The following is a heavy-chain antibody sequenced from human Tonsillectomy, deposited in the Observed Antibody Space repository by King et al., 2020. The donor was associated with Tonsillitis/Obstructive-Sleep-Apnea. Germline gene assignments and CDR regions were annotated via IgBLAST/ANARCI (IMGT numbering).Heavy chain of an antibody. CDR3: ARDGTGTTLEYFDY. J-gene: IGHJ4*02. V-gene: IGHV3-20*04. D-gene: IGHD1-1*01. CDR1: GCTFDDYG. CDR2: ISWNGGST. Sequence: VQLVESGGGVVRPGGSLRLSCAASGCTFDDYGMSWVRQAPGNGLEWVSGISWNGGSTGYADSVKGRFTNSRDNATNSLYLQMNSLRAEDTALYYCARDGTGTTLEYFDYWGQGTLVTVSS.